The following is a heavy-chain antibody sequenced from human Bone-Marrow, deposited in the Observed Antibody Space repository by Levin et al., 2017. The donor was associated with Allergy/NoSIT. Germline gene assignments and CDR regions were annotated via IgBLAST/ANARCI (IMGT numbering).Heavy chain of an antibody. J-gene: IGHJ4*03. CDR3: ARGLLGVGAVDY. Sequence: GGSLRLSCAVSGFTFSDDYMNWIRQSPGKGLEWVAYISSSGSNIFYADSVKGRFTISRDNAKNSLYLQMNSLRAADTALYYCARGLLGVGAVDYWGQGTTVTVSS. V-gene: IGHV3-11*01. CDR2: ISSSGSNI. D-gene: IGHD1-26*01. CDR1: GFTFSDDY.